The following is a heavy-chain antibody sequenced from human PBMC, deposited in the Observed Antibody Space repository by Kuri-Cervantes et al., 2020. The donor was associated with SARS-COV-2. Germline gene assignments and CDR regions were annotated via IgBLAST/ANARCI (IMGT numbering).Heavy chain of an antibody. D-gene: IGHD7-27*01. CDR3: AREWLTNWGRPDDAFDI. CDR1: GGSVSSGSYY. V-gene: IGHV4-61*01. Sequence: SETLSPTCTVSGGSVSSGSYYWSWMRQPPGKGLEWIGYIYYSGSNKYNPSLKSRVTISVDTSKNQFSLKLSSVTAADTAVYYCAREWLTNWGRPDDAFDIWGQGTMVTVSS. J-gene: IGHJ3*02. CDR2: IYYSGSN.